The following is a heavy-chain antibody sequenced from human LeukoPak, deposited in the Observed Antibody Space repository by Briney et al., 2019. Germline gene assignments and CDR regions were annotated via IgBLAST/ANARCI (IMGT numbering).Heavy chain of an antibody. J-gene: IGHJ4*02. V-gene: IGHV3-23*01. D-gene: IGHD4-23*01. CDR1: GFTFSTYA. CDR2: NGNGDNT. CDR3: AKEADYGGNYLDY. Sequence: PGGSLRLSCAASGFTFSTYAMNWVRQAPGKGLEWVSANGNGDNTYYADSVKGRFTISRDNSKNTLYLQMNSLRAEDTAVYYCAKEADYGGNYLDYWGQGTLVTVSS.